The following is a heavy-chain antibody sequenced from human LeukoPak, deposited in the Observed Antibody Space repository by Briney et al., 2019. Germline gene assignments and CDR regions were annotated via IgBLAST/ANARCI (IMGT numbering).Heavy chain of an antibody. CDR3: AKSGYSSSWSNAAVYNWFDP. J-gene: IGHJ5*02. CDR2: IYSGGTT. CDR1: GFTVSSNY. V-gene: IGHV3-53*01. Sequence: GGSLRLSCEASGFTVSSNYMSWVRQAPGKGLEWVSVIYSGGTTYYADSVKGRFTISRDNSKNTLYLQMNSLRAEDTAVYYCAKSGYSSSWSNAAVYNWFDPWGQGTLVTVSS. D-gene: IGHD6-13*01.